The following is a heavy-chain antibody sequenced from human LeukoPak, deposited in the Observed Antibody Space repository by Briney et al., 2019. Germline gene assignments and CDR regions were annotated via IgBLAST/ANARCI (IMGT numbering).Heavy chain of an antibody. CDR3: ARKGLGGELGGFDY. CDR2: INWNGGST. J-gene: IGHJ4*02. Sequence: GGSLRLSCAASGYTFDDYGMSWVRQAPGKGREWVSGINWNGGSTGYADSVKGRFTISRDNAKNSLYLQMNSLRAEDTALYHCARKGLGGELGGFDYWGQGTLVTVSS. CDR1: GYTFDDYG. V-gene: IGHV3-20*01. D-gene: IGHD1-26*01.